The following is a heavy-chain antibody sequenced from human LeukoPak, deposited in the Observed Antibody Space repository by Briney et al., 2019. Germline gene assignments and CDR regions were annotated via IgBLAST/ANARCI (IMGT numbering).Heavy chain of an antibody. CDR3: ARVQEDSSNDY. Sequence: GGSLRLSCAASGFTFSSYWMSWVRQAPGKGLEWVANIKQDGSEKYYVDSVKGRFTISRDNAKNSLYLQMNSLIAEDTAVYYCARVQEDSSNDYWGQGTLVTVSS. CDR2: IKQDGSEK. V-gene: IGHV3-7*01. CDR1: GFTFSSYW. D-gene: IGHD6-6*01. J-gene: IGHJ4*02.